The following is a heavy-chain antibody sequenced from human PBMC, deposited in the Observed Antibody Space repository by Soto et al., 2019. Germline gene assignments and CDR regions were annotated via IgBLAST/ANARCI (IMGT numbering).Heavy chain of an antibody. J-gene: IGHJ1*01. Sequence: ASVKVSCKVSGYTLTELSIHWVRQAPGKGLEWMGGFDPEDGETIYAQKFQGRVTMTEDTATDTAYMELSSLRSEDTAVYYCATVTYYYDSSGYFSEYFQHWGQGTLVTVS. CDR1: GYTLTELS. D-gene: IGHD3-22*01. CDR2: FDPEDGET. V-gene: IGHV1-24*01. CDR3: ATVTYYYDSSGYFSEYFQH.